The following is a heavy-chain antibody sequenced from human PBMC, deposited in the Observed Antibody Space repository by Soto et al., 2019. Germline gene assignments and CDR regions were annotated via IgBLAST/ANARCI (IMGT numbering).Heavy chain of an antibody. V-gene: IGHV1-69*13. CDR1: GGTFSSYA. CDR2: IIPIFGTA. Sequence: SVKVSCKASGGTFSSYAISWVRQAPGQGLEWMGGIIPIFGTANYAQKFQGRVTITADESTSTAYMELSSLRSEDTAVYYCASGSDGYNKGYFDYWGQGTLVTVSS. D-gene: IGHD3-10*01. CDR3: ASGSDGYNKGYFDY. J-gene: IGHJ4*02.